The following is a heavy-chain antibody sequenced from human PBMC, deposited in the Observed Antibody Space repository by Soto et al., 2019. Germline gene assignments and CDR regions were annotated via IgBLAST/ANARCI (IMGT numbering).Heavy chain of an antibody. CDR1: GFTFSSYS. CDR3: ARVGRLSHEVLRYFDWHEYAFDI. Sequence: PGGSLRLSCAASGFTFSSYSMNWVRQAPGKGLEWGSYISSSNNTINYADSVKGRFTISRDNAKNSLYLQMISLRAEDTAVYYCARVGRLSHEVLRYFDWHEYAFDIWGQGTMVTVSS. CDR2: ISSSNNTI. D-gene: IGHD3-9*01. J-gene: IGHJ3*02. V-gene: IGHV3-48*01.